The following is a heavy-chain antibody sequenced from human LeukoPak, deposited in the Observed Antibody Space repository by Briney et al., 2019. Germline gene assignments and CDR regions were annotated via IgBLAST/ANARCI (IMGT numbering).Heavy chain of an antibody. CDR2: IYYSGST. D-gene: IGHD2-21*02. J-gene: IGHJ5*02. V-gene: IGHV4-59*01. CDR3: ARRVVVTPGDWFDP. CDR1: GGPISSYY. Sequence: SETLSLTCTVSGGPISSYYRSWIRQPPGKGLEWIGYIYYSGSTNYNPSLKSRVTISVDTSKNQFSLKLSSVTAADTAVYYCARRVVVTPGDWFDPWGQGTLVTVSS.